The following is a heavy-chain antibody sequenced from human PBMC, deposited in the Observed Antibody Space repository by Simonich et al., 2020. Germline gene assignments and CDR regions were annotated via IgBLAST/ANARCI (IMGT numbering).Heavy chain of an antibody. CDR3: ARASRGTWWYYYFDY. Sequence: QVQLVQSGAEVQKPGASVKVSCKASGYTFTSYGDSWVRQAPGQGLGWMVWISAYKGNTNYAQKLQGRVTMTTDTSTSTAYRELRSLRSDDTAVYYCARASRGTWWYYYFDYWGQGTLVTVSS. V-gene: IGHV1-18*01. J-gene: IGHJ4*02. D-gene: IGHD2-15*01. CDR1: GYTFTSYG. CDR2: ISAYKGNT.